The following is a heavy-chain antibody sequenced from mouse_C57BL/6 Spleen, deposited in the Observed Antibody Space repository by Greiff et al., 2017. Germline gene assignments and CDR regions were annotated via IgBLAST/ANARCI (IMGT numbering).Heavy chain of an antibody. CDR2: INPNYGTT. CDR1: GYSFTDYN. V-gene: IGHV1-39*01. CDR3: SKRGYDGVFAY. Sequence: VQLKQSGPELVKPGASVKISCKASGYSFTDYNMNWVKQSNGKSLEWIGVINPNYGTTSYNQKFKGKATLTVNQSSSTAYMQLNRLTSEDSAVSYCSKRGYDGVFAYWGQGTLVTVSA. D-gene: IGHD2-2*01. J-gene: IGHJ3*01.